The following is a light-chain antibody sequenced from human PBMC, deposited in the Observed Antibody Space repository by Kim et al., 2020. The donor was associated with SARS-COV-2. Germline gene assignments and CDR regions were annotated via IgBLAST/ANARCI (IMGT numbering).Light chain of an antibody. CDR3: LSYTTRITFV. Sequence: GQSITISCTGTSSDVGSYNHVSWYQQHPGKPPKLMIYEVSKRPSGVSNRFSGSKSGNTASLTISGLQAEDEADYYCLSYTTRITFVFGTGTKVTVL. CDR2: EVS. J-gene: IGLJ1*01. V-gene: IGLV2-23*02. CDR1: SSDVGSYNH.